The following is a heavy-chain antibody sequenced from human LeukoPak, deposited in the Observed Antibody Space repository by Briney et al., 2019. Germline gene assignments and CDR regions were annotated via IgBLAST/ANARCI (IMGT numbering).Heavy chain of an antibody. D-gene: IGHD5-18*01. V-gene: IGHV1-46*01. J-gene: IGHJ4*02. CDR1: GYTFTSYY. CDR3: ARDWADSYGRGYFDY. CDR2: INPSGGST. Sequence: ASVKVSCKASGYTFTSYYMHWVRQAPGQGLEWMGIINPSGGSTSYAQKFQGRVTMTRDTSTSTVYMELSSLRSEDTAVYYCARDWADSYGRGYFDYWGQGTLVTVSS.